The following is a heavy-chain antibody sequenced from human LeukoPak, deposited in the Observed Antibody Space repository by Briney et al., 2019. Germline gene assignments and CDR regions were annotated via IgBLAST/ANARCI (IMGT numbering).Heavy chain of an antibody. J-gene: IGHJ6*02. CDR2: INAGNGNT. V-gene: IGHV1-3*01. Sequence: EASVKVSCKASGYTFTSYAMHWVRQAPGQRLEWMGWINAGNGNTKYSQKFKGRVTITRDTSASTAYMELSSLRSEDTAVYYCARVRYDFWSGYRHYYYYGMDVWGQGATVTVSS. CDR1: GYTFTSYA. D-gene: IGHD3-3*01. CDR3: ARVRYDFWSGYRHYYYYGMDV.